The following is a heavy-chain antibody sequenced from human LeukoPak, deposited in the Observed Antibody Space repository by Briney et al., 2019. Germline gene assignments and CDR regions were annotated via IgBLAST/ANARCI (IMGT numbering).Heavy chain of an antibody. J-gene: IGHJ5*02. CDR2: INRNGRIK. D-gene: IGHD1-1*01. Sequence: PGGSLRLSCAASGFTFSSYVMTWVRQAPGKGLEWVSAINRNGRIKNYADSVKGRFTISRDISRSTVYLQMTSLRAEDTAVYYCAGTERFDPWGQGTQVTVSS. CDR1: GFTFSSYV. CDR3: AGTERFDP. V-gene: IGHV3-23*01.